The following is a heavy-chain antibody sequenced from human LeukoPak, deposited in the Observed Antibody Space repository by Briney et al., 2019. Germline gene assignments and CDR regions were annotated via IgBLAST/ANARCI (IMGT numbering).Heavy chain of an antibody. Sequence: GGSLRLSCAASGFTFSTYAMSWVRQAPGKGLEWVAVISYDGSNKYYADSVKGRFTISRDNSKNTLYLQMNSLRAEDTAVYYCAKGGIGVVVVPAAIDYYYYGMDVWGQGTTVTVSS. V-gene: IGHV3-30-3*01. CDR1: GFTFSTYA. J-gene: IGHJ6*02. CDR3: AKGGIGVVVVPAAIDYYYYGMDV. CDR2: ISYDGSNK. D-gene: IGHD2-2*02.